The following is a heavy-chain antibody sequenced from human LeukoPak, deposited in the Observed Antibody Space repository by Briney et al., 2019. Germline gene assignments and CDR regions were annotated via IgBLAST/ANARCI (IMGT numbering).Heavy chain of an antibody. CDR1: GGSISSGGYY. D-gene: IGHD1-26*01. V-gene: IGHV4-31*03. J-gene: IGHJ3*02. Sequence: NPSETLSLTCTVSGGSISSGGYYWGWIRQHPGKGLEWIGYIYYSGSTYYNPSLKSRVAISVDTSKNQFSLKLSSVTAADTAVYYCARDANSGSYYLHGAFDIWGQGTMVTVSS. CDR3: ARDANSGSYYLHGAFDI. CDR2: IYYSGST.